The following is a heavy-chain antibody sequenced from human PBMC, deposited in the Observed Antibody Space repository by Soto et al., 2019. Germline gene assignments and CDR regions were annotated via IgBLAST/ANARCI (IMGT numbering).Heavy chain of an antibody. CDR2: IYHSGST. J-gene: IGHJ4*02. CDR3: ARTRRNTPIDY. Sequence: SETLSLTCAVSGGSISSGGYSWSWIRQPPGKGLEWIGYIYHSGSTYYNPSLKSRVTISVDRSKNQFSLKLSSVTAADTAVYYCARTRRNTPIDYWGQGTLVTVSS. V-gene: IGHV4-30-2*01. CDR1: GGSISSGGYS.